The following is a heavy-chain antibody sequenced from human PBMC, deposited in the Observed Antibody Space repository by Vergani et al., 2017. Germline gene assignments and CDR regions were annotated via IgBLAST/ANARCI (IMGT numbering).Heavy chain of an antibody. CDR3: ARSRPYCTSGSCPAI. CDR1: GESLRSGSHY. J-gene: IGHJ4*02. Sequence: QVKLHESCPGLLKPSQTLSLTFTVFGESLRSGSHYWSWIRQPAGKGTEWIGHIHTGSSTGLNPSFKSRVSISVDTSKGQFSLKLNSVTVADTAVYYCARSRPYCTSGSCPAIWGQGTLVTVSS. D-gene: IGHD2-15*01. CDR2: IHTGSST. V-gene: IGHV4-61*02.